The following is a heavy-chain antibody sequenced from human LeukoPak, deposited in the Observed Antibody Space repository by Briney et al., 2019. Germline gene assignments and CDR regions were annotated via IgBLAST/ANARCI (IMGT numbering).Heavy chain of an antibody. J-gene: IGHJ4*02. V-gene: IGHV3-23*01. D-gene: IGHD2-8*01. CDR1: GFTFSSYA. Sequence: GGSLRLSCAASGFTFSSYAMCWVRPAPGKGLEWVSGISGSGGSTYYADSVKGRFTISSDNSKNTLYLQMNSLTAGDTAVYYCAKDFGYCINGVCYGTPFDYWGQGTLVTVSS. CDR2: ISGSGGST. CDR3: AKDFGYCINGVCYGTPFDY.